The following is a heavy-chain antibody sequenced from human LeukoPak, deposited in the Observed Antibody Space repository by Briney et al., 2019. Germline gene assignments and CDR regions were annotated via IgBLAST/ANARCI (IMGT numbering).Heavy chain of an antibody. CDR1: GGSISSGDYY. CDR2: IYYSGST. CDR3: ARRGHYYDSSGLDY. V-gene: IGHV4-30-4*01. D-gene: IGHD3-22*01. J-gene: IGHJ4*02. Sequence: PSQTLSLTCTVSGGSISSGDYYWSWIRQPPGKGLEWIGYIYYSGSTYYNPSLKSRVTIPVDTSKNQFSLKLSSVTAADTAVYYCARRGHYYDSSGLDYWGQGTLVTVSS.